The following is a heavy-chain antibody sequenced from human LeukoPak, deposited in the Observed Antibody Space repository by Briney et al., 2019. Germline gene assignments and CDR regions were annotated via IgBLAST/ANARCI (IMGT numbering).Heavy chain of an antibody. CDR2: ISYSSSTI. CDR1: GFPFSSFS. D-gene: IGHD1-26*01. CDR3: ARDLISGHYTFDY. Sequence: QPGGSLRLSCAASGFPFSSFSMNWVRQAPGKGLEWVSYISYSSSTIYYADSVKGRFTISRDNAKNSLYLQMNSLRDEDTAVYYCARDLISGHYTFDYWGQGALATVSS. J-gene: IGHJ4*02. V-gene: IGHV3-48*02.